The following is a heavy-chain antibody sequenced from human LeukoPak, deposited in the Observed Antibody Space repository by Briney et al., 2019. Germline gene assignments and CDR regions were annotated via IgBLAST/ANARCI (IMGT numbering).Heavy chain of an antibody. V-gene: IGHV4-39*01. CDR1: GGSIFSSNSY. CDR2: IYYSGNT. D-gene: IGHD5-12*01. CDR3: ARKRDSGYGHRVNWFDP. Sequence: SETLSLTCTVSGGSIFSSNSYWGWIRQPPGKGLEWIGSIYYSGNTYYNASLKSRVTISVDTSKNQFSLKLSSVTAADTAVYYCARKRDSGYGHRVNWFDPWGQGTLVTVSS. J-gene: IGHJ5*02.